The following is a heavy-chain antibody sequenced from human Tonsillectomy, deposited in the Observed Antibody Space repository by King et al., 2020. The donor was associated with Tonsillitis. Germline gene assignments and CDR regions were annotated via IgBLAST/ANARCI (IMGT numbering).Heavy chain of an antibody. CDR2: ISFDGNNK. D-gene: IGHD3-22*01. J-gene: IGHJ4*02. Sequence: QLVQSGGGVVQPGRSLRLSCAASGFTFSSYDMHWVRQAPGKGLEWVAVISFDGNNKYYADSVKGRFTISRDNSRNTLYLRMNSLTAEDTAVYYCAKDLGDYYDSSGYFDYWGQGTLVTVSS. CDR3: AKDLGDYYDSSGYFDY. V-gene: IGHV3-30*18. CDR1: GFTFSSYD.